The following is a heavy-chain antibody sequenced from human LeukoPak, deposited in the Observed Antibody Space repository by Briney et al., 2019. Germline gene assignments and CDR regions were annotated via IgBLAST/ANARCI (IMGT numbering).Heavy chain of an antibody. CDR2: ISAYNGNT. D-gene: IGHD2-15*01. CDR3: ARDYCSGGSCYFDY. J-gene: IGHJ4*02. Sequence: ASVKVSCKASGYTFTSYGISWVRQAPGQGLEWMGWISAYNGNTNYAQKLQDRVTMTTDTSTSTAYMELRSLRSDDTAVYYCARDYCSGGSCYFDYWGQGTLVTVSS. CDR1: GYTFTSYG. V-gene: IGHV1-18*01.